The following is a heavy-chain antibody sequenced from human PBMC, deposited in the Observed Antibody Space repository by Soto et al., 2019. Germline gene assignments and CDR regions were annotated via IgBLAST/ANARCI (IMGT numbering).Heavy chain of an antibody. CDR2: ISGSGGST. V-gene: IGHV3-23*01. Sequence: PGGSLRLSCAASGFTFSSYAMSWVRQAPGKGLEWVSAISGSGGSTYYADSVKGRFTISRDNSKNTLYLQMNSLRAEDTAVYYCAKIPPGYSYGYFYFDYWGQGTRVTGSS. D-gene: IGHD5-18*01. CDR3: AKIPPGYSYGYFYFDY. J-gene: IGHJ4*02. CDR1: GFTFSSYA.